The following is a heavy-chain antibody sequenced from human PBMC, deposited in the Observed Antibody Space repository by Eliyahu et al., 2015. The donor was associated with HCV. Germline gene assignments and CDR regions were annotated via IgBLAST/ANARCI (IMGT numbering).Heavy chain of an antibody. CDR1: GFPFSTYD. CDR2: ISFGGGTT. V-gene: IGHV3-23*04. Sequence: EVQLVESGGGSVQPGGXLRLSSVAXGFPFSTYDMSWVRLAPGKGLQXVSAISFGGGTTYADSVKGRFTSSRDNSKNTLFLQMNSLRAEDTAVYYCAKVLTSWYFDLWGRGTLVTVSS. J-gene: IGHJ2*01. D-gene: IGHD2/OR15-2a*01. CDR3: AKVLTSWYFDL.